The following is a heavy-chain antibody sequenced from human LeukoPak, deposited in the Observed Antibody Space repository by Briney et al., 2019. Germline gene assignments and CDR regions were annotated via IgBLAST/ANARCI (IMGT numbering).Heavy chain of an antibody. J-gene: IGHJ4*02. V-gene: IGHV4-39*01. CDR3: ARVLPQWLARYYFDY. D-gene: IGHD6-19*01. Sequence: SETLSLTCTVSGDSISSSSYYWGWIRQPPGKGLVWIGTIYYSGSTYYNPSLESRVTISIDTSKNQFSLKLNSVTAADTAVYYCARVLPQWLARYYFDYWGQGSLVTVSS. CDR1: GDSISSSSYY. CDR2: IYYSGST.